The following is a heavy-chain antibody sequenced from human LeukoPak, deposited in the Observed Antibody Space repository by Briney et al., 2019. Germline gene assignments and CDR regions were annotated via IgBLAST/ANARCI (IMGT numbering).Heavy chain of an antibody. CDR3: PRDGPCINGVCCPDFDY. J-gene: IGHJ4*02. Sequence: GGSLRLSCGASGFAFSSYWMNWVRQAPGKGLVWVSGINSDGSIINYADSVKGRFTISRDNAKNTLHLQMNSLRAEDTAVYYCPRDGPCINGVCCPDFDYWGQGTVVTVSS. CDR1: GFAFSSYW. V-gene: IGHV3-74*01. CDR2: INSDGSII. D-gene: IGHD2-8*01.